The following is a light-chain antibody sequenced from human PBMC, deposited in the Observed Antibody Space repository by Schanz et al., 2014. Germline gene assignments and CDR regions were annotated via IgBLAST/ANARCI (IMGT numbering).Light chain of an antibody. CDR2: GAS. V-gene: IGKV3D-20*02. Sequence: EIVLTQSPGTLSLSPGGRATLSCRASQSVTSNYFAWYQQKPGQAPRLLIYGASSRANGIPDRFSGSGSGTDFTLTISSLEPEDFAVYYCQQRSNWPKAFGPGTKVDIK. CDR1: QSVTSNY. CDR3: QQRSNWPKA. J-gene: IGKJ3*01.